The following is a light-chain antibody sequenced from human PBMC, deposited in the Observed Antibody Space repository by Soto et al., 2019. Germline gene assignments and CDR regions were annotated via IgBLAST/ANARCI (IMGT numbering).Light chain of an antibody. CDR3: QQHSHWPPWT. CDR2: GAS. V-gene: IGKV3-11*01. Sequence: TQSPATLSLSPGERATLSCRASQNVRTFLDWYQQKPGQPPRLLIYGASNRATGIPARFSGSGSGTDFTLTISSLEPEDFAVYYCQQHSHWPPWTFGQGTKVDIK. CDR1: QNVRTF. J-gene: IGKJ1*01.